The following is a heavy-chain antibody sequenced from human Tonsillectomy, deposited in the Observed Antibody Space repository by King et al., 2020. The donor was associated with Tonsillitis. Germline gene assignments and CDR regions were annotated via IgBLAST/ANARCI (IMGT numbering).Heavy chain of an antibody. Sequence: TLKESGPVLVKPTETLTLTCTVSGFSLINTRMGVSWIRQPPGKALEWLAHIFSIDGRSYNPSLQTRLTISKDTFRSQVVLTMTNMDPVDTDTYYCARVKWVEHVTMFGAVIVKYRDYWGQRTPVTVSS. D-gene: IGHD3-16*02. CDR2: IFSIDGR. CDR1: GFSLINTRMG. V-gene: IGHV2-26*01. CDR3: ARVKWVEHVTMFGAVIVKYRDY. J-gene: IGHJ4*02.